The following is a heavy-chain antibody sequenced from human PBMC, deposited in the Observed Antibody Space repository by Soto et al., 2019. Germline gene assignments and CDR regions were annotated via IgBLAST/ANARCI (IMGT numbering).Heavy chain of an antibody. J-gene: IGHJ4*02. CDR2: MSGSGYST. V-gene: IGHV3-23*01. CDR3: AKDLKHSSSLFEFDY. CDR1: GFTFSSYA. D-gene: IGHD6-6*01. Sequence: EVQLLESGGGLVQPGGSLRLSCAASGFTFSSYAMSWVRQAPGKGLEWVSAMSGSGYSTYYADSVKGRFTISRDNSKNTLYLQMNSLRAEDTAVYYCAKDLKHSSSLFEFDYWGQGPLVTVSS.